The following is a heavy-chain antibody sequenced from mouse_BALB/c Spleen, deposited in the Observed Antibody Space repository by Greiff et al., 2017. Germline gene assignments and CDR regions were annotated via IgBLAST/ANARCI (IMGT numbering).Heavy chain of an antibody. D-gene: IGHD2-14*01. V-gene: IGHV7-3*02. CDR2: IRNKANGYTT. Sequence: EVKLMESGGGLVQPGGSLRLSCATSGFTFTDYYMSWVRQPPGKALEWLGFIRNKANGYTTEYSASVKGRFTISRDNSQSILYLQMNTLRAEDSATYYCARDLGYDVAWFAYWGQGTLVTVSA. J-gene: IGHJ3*01. CDR3: ARDLGYDVAWFAY. CDR1: GFTFTDYY.